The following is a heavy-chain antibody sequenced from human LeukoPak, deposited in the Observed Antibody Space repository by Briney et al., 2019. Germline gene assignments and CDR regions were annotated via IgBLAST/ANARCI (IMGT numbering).Heavy chain of an antibody. J-gene: IGHJ4*02. Sequence: SETLSLTCAVYGGSFSGYYWSWIRQPPGKGLEWIGEINHSGSTNYNPSLKSRVTISVDTSKNQFSLKLSSVTAADTAVYYCARDSTGYDYFASWGQGALVTVSS. CDR1: GGSFSGYY. D-gene: IGHD5-12*01. CDR3: ARDSTGYDYFAS. CDR2: INHSGST. V-gene: IGHV4-34*01.